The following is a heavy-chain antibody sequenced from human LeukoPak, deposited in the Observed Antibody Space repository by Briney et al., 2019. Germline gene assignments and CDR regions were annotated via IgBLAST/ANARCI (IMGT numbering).Heavy chain of an antibody. Sequence: QAGGSLRLSCAASGFIFRNHWMSWVRQVPGRGLEWVAHIKQGGNEKHYVDSVEGRFTLSRDDSKNSLYLQMNSLRVDDSAVYYCARGPNYGDRVDYFDYWGQGTLVTVSS. CDR3: ARGPNYGDRVDYFDY. V-gene: IGHV3-7*01. J-gene: IGHJ4*02. CDR1: GFIFRNHW. CDR2: IKQGGNEK. D-gene: IGHD4-17*01.